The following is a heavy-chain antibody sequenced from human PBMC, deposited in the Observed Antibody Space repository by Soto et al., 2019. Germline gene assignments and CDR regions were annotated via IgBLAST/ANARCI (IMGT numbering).Heavy chain of an antibody. D-gene: IGHD3-16*02. CDR3: ARSAIRPSGGIIGPFDY. CDR2: INAGNGNT. J-gene: IGHJ4*02. CDR1: GDRFTNYA. Sequence: VELLCEACGDRFTNYAMHWVRQATKQRLEWMGWINAGNGNTKYFQNFQGRVTITRDTSASTAYMEMSSLRSEDTAVYYCARSAIRPSGGIIGPFDYWGQGTLVTVPQ. V-gene: IGHV1-3*01.